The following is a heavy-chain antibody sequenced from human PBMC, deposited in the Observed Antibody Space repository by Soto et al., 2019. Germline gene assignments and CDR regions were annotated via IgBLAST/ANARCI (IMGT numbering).Heavy chain of an antibody. Sequence: SLRLSCVASGFTFSTYAMSWVRQAPGKGLEWVSALTPSGGETFYADSVKGRFTISRDNSINALYLQMNSLRIEDTAVYYCAHPRGYGVFDAYDIWGQGTMVTVSS. V-gene: IGHV3-23*01. CDR2: LTPSGGET. D-gene: IGHD4-17*01. CDR3: AHPRGYGVFDAYDI. J-gene: IGHJ3*02. CDR1: GFTFSTYA.